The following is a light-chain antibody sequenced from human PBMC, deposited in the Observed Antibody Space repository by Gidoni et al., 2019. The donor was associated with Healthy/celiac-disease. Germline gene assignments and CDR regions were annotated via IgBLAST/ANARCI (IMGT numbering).Light chain of an antibody. CDR1: QSISSN. V-gene: IGKV3-15*01. CDR3: QQYNNWPPIT. Sequence: EIVMTQSPATLSVSPGDRATLPCRASQSISSNLAWYQQKPGQAPRLLIYGSSTRATDIPARFSGSGSGTEFTLTISSLQSEDFAVYYCQQYNNWPPITFXQXTRLDIK. CDR2: GSS. J-gene: IGKJ5*01.